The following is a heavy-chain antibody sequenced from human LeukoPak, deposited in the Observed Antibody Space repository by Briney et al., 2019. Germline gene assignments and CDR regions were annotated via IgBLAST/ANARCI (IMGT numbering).Heavy chain of an antibody. V-gene: IGHV3-11*01. CDR2: ISGSGGTV. D-gene: IGHD3-10*01. CDR3: ATGGPHFYGSGTYYNLKSGDY. CDR1: EFIFSKYY. J-gene: IGHJ4*02. Sequence: PGGSLRLSCAASEFIFSKYYMMWIRQAPGKGLEWISYISGSGGTVYYADSVKGRFTISRDNAKKYLYLQMNSVRAEDTAVYHCATGGPHFYGSGTYYNLKSGDYWGQGILVTVSA.